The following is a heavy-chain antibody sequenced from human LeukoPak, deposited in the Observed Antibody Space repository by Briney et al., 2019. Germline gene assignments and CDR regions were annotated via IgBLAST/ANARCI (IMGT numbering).Heavy chain of an antibody. CDR3: ATREVAAAP. J-gene: IGHJ5*02. Sequence: PSASVKVSCKASGYTFTSYYMHWVRQAPGQGLEWMGIINPSGGSTSYAQKFQGRVTMTRNTSISTAYMELSSLRSEDTAVYYCATREVAAAPWGQGTLVTVSS. D-gene: IGHD2-2*01. V-gene: IGHV1-46*01. CDR1: GYTFTSYY. CDR2: INPSGGST.